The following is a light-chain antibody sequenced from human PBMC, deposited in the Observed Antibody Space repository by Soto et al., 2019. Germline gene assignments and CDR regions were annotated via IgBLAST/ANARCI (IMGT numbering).Light chain of an antibody. CDR2: GAS. V-gene: IGKV3-20*01. Sequence: EMVLTQSPGTLSLSPGERATLSCSASQSVSSSYLAWYQQKPGQAPRLLIYGASSRATGIPDRFSGSGSGTDFTLTISRLEAEDFAVYYCQQYGSFTPLTFGGGTKVEIK. CDR3: QQYGSFTPLT. J-gene: IGKJ4*01. CDR1: QSVSSSY.